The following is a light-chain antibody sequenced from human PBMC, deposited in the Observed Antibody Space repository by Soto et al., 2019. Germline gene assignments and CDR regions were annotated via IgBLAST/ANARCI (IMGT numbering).Light chain of an antibody. CDR2: EVN. Sequence: QSVLTQPASVSGSPGQSITLSCTGTSSDVGSYNLVSWYQQHPGKAPKLTIFEVNKRPSGVSNRFSGSKSGNTASLTISGLLAEDEADYYCCSYARSSTLYVFGTGTKVTVL. J-gene: IGLJ1*01. CDR3: CSYARSSTLYV. V-gene: IGLV2-23*02. CDR1: SSDVGSYNL.